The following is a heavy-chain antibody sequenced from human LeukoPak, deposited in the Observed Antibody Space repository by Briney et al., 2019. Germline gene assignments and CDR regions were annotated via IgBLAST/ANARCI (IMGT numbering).Heavy chain of an antibody. CDR3: ARALSSGIAAAGTFPGY. V-gene: IGHV3-30-3*01. CDR2: ISYDGSNK. CDR1: GFTFSSYA. D-gene: IGHD6-13*01. J-gene: IGHJ4*02. Sequence: PGRSLRLSCAASGFTFSSYAMHWVRQAPCKGLEWVAVISYDGSNKYYADSVKGRFTISRDNSKNTLYLQMNSLRAEDTAVYYCARALSSGIAAAGTFPGYWGQGTLVTVSS.